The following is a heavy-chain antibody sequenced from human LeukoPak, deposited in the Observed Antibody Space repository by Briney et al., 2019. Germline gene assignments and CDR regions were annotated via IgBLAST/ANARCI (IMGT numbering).Heavy chain of an antibody. V-gene: IGHV1-2*02. J-gene: IGHJ3*02. Sequence: GASVKVSCKASGYTFTGYYMHWVRQAPGQGLEWMGWINPNSGGTNYAQKFQGRVTMTRDTSISTAYMELSRLRSDDTAVYYCARDGAVAGTLAFDIWGQGTMVTVSS. CDR1: GYTFTGYY. D-gene: IGHD6-19*01. CDR2: INPNSGGT. CDR3: ARDGAVAGTLAFDI.